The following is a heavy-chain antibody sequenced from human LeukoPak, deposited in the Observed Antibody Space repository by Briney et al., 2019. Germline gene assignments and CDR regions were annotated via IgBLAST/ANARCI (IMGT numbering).Heavy chain of an antibody. CDR3: ATKIANYYDLYYYMDV. Sequence: SETLSLTCAVSGGSISSSNWWSWVRQPPGKGLEWIGEIYHSGSTNYNPSLKSRVTISVDKSKNQFSLKLSSVTAADTAVYYCATKIANYYDLYYYMDVWGKGTTVTVSS. V-gene: IGHV4-4*02. J-gene: IGHJ6*03. CDR2: IYHSGST. CDR1: GGSISSSNW. D-gene: IGHD3-22*01.